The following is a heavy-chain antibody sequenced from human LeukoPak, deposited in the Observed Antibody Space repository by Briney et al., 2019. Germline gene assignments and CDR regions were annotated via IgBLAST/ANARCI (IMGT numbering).Heavy chain of an antibody. CDR2: IIPIFGTA. CDR1: GGTFSSYA. J-gene: IGHJ4*02. D-gene: IGHD3-22*01. Sequence: GASVKVSCKASGGTFSSYAISWVRQAPGQGLEWMGGIIPIFGTANYAQKFQGRVTITTDEPTSTAYMELSSLRSEDTAVYYCARDLGGVYDSSGYYNDYWGQGTLVTVSS. V-gene: IGHV1-69*05. CDR3: ARDLGGVYDSSGYYNDY.